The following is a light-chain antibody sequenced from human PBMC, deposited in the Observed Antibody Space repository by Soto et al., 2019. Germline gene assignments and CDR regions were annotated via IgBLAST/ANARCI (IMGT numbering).Light chain of an antibody. J-gene: IGKJ4*01. Sequence: DVQMTQSPSSLSAFVGDRVTITCRASQGIAPYLAWFQQKPGKVPKLLIYATSPLQSGIQSRFSGSGSGTDFTLTISRLQPEDVGTYYCQKYNSAPLTFGGGTKVEIK. CDR2: ATS. V-gene: IGKV1-27*01. CDR1: QGIAPY. CDR3: QKYNSAPLT.